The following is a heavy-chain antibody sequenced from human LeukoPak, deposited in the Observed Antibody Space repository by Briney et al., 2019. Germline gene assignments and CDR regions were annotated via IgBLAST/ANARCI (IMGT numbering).Heavy chain of an antibody. CDR1: GGSLRSYY. V-gene: IGHV4-59*01. D-gene: IGHD3-22*01. CDR2: IYSSGST. CDR3: ARGLDDISDRDAFDI. Sequence: PSETLSLTCTVSGGSLRSYYWSWIRQPPGKGLEWIGYIYSSGSTQYNPFLKSRVTISVDTSKNQFSLKLTSVTAADTAMFYCARGLDDISDRDAFDIWGQGTMVTVSS. J-gene: IGHJ3*02.